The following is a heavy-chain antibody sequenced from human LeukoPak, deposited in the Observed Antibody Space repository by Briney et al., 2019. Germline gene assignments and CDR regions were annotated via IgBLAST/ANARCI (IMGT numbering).Heavy chain of an antibody. CDR2: IRGKANSYAT. V-gene: IGHV3-73*01. CDR1: GFTFSASD. J-gene: IGHJ6*02. Sequence: GGSLRLSCAASGFTFSASDMHWVRQASGKGLEWIGRIRGKANSYATAYAASVKGRFTISRDDSKNTAYLQMNSLKTEETAVYYCSRLDTAMVNFGLGVWGQGTTVTASS. D-gene: IGHD5-18*01. CDR3: SRLDTAMVNFGLGV.